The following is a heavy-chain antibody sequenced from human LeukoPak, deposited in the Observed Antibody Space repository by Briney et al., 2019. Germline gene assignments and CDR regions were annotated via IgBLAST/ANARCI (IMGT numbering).Heavy chain of an antibody. CDR2: VYHSGAT. D-gene: IGHD6-13*01. V-gene: IGHV4-38-2*02. J-gene: IGHJ4*02. CDR3: ARSPLSSWYGRLFDY. Sequence: SETLSLTCTVSNYSINDGYYWGWIRQPPGKGLQWIGGVYHSGATYQNPSLKSRVTISVDTSKNQFSLNLTSVTAADTAVYYCARSPLSSWYGRLFDYWGQGTLVTVSS. CDR1: NYSINDGYY.